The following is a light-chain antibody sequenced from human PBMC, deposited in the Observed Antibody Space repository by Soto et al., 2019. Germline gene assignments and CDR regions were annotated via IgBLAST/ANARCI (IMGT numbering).Light chain of an antibody. V-gene: IGKV3-20*01. CDR3: HQDYDVPYT. J-gene: IGKJ2*01. Sequence: EIVLTQSPGTLSLSPGERATFSCRASQSVSSSYIAWYQQKPGQAPRLLIYGASSRATGIPDRFSGSGSGTEFSLTISSLQPEDFAIYYCHQDYDVPYTFGQGTKVDI. CDR2: GAS. CDR1: QSVSSSY.